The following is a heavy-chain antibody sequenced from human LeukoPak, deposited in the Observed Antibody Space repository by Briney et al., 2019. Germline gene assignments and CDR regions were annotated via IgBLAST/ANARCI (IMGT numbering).Heavy chain of an antibody. D-gene: IGHD6-13*01. Sequence: SVKVSCKASGGTFSSYAISWVRQAPGQGLEWMGGIIPIFGTANYAQKFQGRVTITADKSTSTAYVELSSLRSEDTAVYYCARVRTVAAAGTYYFDYWGQGTLVTVSS. CDR3: ARVRTVAAAGTYYFDY. J-gene: IGHJ4*02. CDR1: GGTFSSYA. CDR2: IIPIFGTA. V-gene: IGHV1-69*06.